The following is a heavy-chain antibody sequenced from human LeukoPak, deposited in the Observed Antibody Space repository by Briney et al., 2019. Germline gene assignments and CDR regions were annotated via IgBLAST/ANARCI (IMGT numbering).Heavy chain of an antibody. CDR3: ARLSGYSSFVLGCNWFDP. V-gene: IGHV5-51*01. CDR2: IYPGDSDT. J-gene: IGHJ5*02. CDR1: GYSFTSYW. D-gene: IGHD6-13*01. Sequence: GESLKISCKGSGYSFTSYWIGWVRQMPGKGLEWMGIIYPGDSDTRYSPSFQGQVTISADKSISTAYLQWSSLKASDTAMYYCARLSGYSSFVLGCNWFDPWGQGTLVTVSS.